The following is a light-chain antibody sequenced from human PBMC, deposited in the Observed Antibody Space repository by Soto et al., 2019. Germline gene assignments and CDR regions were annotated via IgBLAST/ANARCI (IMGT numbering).Light chain of an antibody. J-gene: IGKJ1*01. CDR2: GAS. CDR3: LRNINYPWT. Sequence: AIQMTQSPSSLSASVGDRVTISCRADHGIGSALCCYQQKPGKPPKVLIDGASNLHSGVPPRFSGSGSGTDFTLAISGLQPVASATYYCLRNINYPWTFGQGTKVDI. V-gene: IGKV1-6*01. CDR1: HGIGSA.